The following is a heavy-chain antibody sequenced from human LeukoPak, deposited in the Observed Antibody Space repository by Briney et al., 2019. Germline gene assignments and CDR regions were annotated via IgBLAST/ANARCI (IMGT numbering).Heavy chain of an antibody. D-gene: IGHD3-16*02. CDR1: GYTFTSYD. CDR2: MNPNSGNT. V-gene: IGHV1-8*01. CDR3: ARGYPLTNRYDYVWGSYRYSDY. Sequence: ASVKVSCKASGYTFTSYDINWVRQATGQGLEWMGWMNPNSGNTGYAQKFQGRVTMTRNTSISTAYMELSSLRSEDTAVYYCARGYPLTNRYDYVWGSYRYSDYWGQGTLVTVSS. J-gene: IGHJ4*02.